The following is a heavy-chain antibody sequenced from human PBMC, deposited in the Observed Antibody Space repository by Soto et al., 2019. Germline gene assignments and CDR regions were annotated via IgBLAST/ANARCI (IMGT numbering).Heavy chain of an antibody. CDR2: TYYRSKWYN. CDR1: GDSVSSNSAA. D-gene: IGHD6-19*01. J-gene: IGHJ6*02. V-gene: IGHV6-1*01. CDR3: AREPLGSGWYPYYYYGMDV. Sequence: SQTLSLTCVISGDSVSSNSAAWNWIRQSPSRGLEWLGRTYYRSKWYNDYAVSVKSRITINPDTSKNQSSLQLNSVTPEDTAVYYCAREPLGSGWYPYYYYGMDVWGQGTTVTVSS.